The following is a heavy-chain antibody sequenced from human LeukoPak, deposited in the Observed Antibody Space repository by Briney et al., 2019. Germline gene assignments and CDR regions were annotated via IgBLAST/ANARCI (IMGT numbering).Heavy chain of an antibody. D-gene: IGHD1-26*01. J-gene: IGHJ4*02. V-gene: IGHV1-18*01. CDR3: ARDRDSGSYFGSFDY. CDR1: GYTFTTYG. CDR2: ISAYNDNT. Sequence: GPVKVSCKASGYTFTTYGISWVRQAPGQGLEWMGWISAYNDNTKYAQNLQGRVTMTTDTSTSTAYMELRSLRSDDTAAYYCARDRDSGSYFGSFDYWGQGTLVTVSS.